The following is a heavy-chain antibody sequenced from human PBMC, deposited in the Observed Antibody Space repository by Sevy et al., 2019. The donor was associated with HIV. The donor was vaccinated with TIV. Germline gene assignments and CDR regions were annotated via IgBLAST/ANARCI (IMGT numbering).Heavy chain of an antibody. CDR2: ISDSSATI. D-gene: IGHD5-12*01. V-gene: IGHV3-48*01. J-gene: IGHJ4*02. CDR3: ASQRGGYERLYYFDS. Sequence: GGSLRLSCVASGFTYSMNWVRQAPGKGLEWVSYISDSSATIHYADSVKGRFTISRDNAKNSLYRQMNTLRAEDTAVSYCASQRGGYERLYYFDSWGQGTLVTVSS. CDR1: GFTYS.